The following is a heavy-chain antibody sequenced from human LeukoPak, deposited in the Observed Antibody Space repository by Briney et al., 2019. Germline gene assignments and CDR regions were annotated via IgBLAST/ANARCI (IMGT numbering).Heavy chain of an antibody. J-gene: IGHJ4*02. CDR1: SFPFSSYE. V-gene: IGHV3-48*03. CDR2: IASSGATK. Sequence: PPGRSLRLSWAVASFPFSSYEMNCARQAPRNGLEWLSNIASSGATKYYSDSVRGRFSISRDNAKSSLYLQMNSLRVEDTAVYYCALLAVASDFDYWGQGALVTVSS. CDR3: ALLAVASDFDY. D-gene: IGHD6-19*01.